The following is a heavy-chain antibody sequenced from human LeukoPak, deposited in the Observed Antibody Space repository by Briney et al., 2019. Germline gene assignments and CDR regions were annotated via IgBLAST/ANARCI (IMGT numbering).Heavy chain of an antibody. J-gene: IGHJ4*02. V-gene: IGHV3-11*04. CDR1: GFTFSDYY. CDR3: ARICSSTDCLIPD. CDR2: ISSSGSTI. D-gene: IGHD2-2*01. Sequence: GGSLRLSCAASGFTFSDYYMSWIRQAPGKGLEWVSYISSSGSTIYYADSVKGRFTISRDNAKNTVYLQINSLRDEDTAVYYCARICSSTDCLIPDWGQGTLVTVSS.